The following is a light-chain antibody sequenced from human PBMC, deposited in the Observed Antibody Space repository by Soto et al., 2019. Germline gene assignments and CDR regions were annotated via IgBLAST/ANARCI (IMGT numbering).Light chain of an antibody. CDR2: NSY. CDR3: AAWDASLNGYV. Sequence: VLTQPPSASGTPGQRVTISCFGSSFNIGSKTVNWYQQLPGTVPKLLIYNSYQRPSGVPDRFSGSKSGTSASLAISGLQSEDEADYYCAAWDASLNGYVFGAGTKVTVL. J-gene: IGLJ1*01. V-gene: IGLV1-44*01. CDR1: SFNIGSKT.